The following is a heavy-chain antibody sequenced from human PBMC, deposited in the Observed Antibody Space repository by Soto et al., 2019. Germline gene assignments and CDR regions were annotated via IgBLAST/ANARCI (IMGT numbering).Heavy chain of an antibody. D-gene: IGHD6-13*01. Sequence: QVQLQESGPGLVEPSGTLSLTCAVSGASISNTNWWSWVRQPPGKGLEWIGEIYHSGTTNCDPSLKSRVTISVDKSKNQFALKLSSVTAADTAVYYWAIPGAGDFDYWGQGTLVTVSS. J-gene: IGHJ4*02. CDR2: IYHSGTT. CDR1: GASISNTNW. CDR3: AIPGAGDFDY. V-gene: IGHV4-4*02.